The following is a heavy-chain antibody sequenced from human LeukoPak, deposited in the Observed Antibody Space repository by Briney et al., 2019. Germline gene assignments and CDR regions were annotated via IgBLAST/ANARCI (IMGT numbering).Heavy chain of an antibody. Sequence: SETLSLTCTVSGGSINNYYWSWIRQPAGKGLEWIGLIYSSGSTSYNPSLKSRVTMSVDTSKKQFSLRLSSVTAADTAVYYCARDSPGSYFDYWGQGTLVTVSS. CDR1: GGSINNYY. CDR2: IYSSGST. V-gene: IGHV4-4*07. CDR3: ARDSPGSYFDY. J-gene: IGHJ4*02.